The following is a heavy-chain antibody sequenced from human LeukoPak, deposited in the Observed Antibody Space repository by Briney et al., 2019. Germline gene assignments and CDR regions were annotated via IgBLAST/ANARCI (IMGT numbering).Heavy chain of an antibody. CDR3: AKDRAARGRGNYFYMDV. J-gene: IGHJ6*03. Sequence: GGPLRLSCAASGFTFDDYAMHWVRQASGKGLEWVSHITWDGGSTHYADSVEGRFTISRDNRENSLYLQMNSLRPEDTALYYCAKDRAARGRGNYFYMDVWGKGTTVTVSS. CDR2: ITWDGGST. V-gene: IGHV3-43D*03. CDR1: GFTFDDYA. D-gene: IGHD2/OR15-2a*01.